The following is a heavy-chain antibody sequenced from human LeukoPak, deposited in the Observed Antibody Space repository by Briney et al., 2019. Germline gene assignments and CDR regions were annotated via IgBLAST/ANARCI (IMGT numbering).Heavy chain of an antibody. CDR1: GVSFDDYY. CDR2: INHSGYT. V-gene: IGHV4-34*01. J-gene: IGHJ4*02. CDR3: TRMTAGHDY. D-gene: IGHD2-21*02. Sequence: TPSETLSLTCAVSGVSFDDYYWSWVRQTPGKGLEWIGEINHSGYTNDSPSLKGRVTLSIDTSRKQFSLNLRSVTVADTGIYYCTRMTAGHDYWGQGTLVTVSS.